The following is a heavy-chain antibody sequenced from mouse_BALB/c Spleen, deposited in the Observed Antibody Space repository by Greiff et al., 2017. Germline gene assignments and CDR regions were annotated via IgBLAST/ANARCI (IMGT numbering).Heavy chain of an antibody. CDR3: ARGAVRDYAMDY. J-gene: IGHJ4*01. V-gene: IGHV14-3*02. Sequence: EVQLQQSGAELVKPGASVKLSCTASGFNIKDTYMHWVKQRPEQGLEWIGRIDPANGNTKYDPKFQGKATITADTSSNTAYLQLSSLTSEDTAVYYCARGAVRDYAMDYWGQGTSVTVSS. D-gene: IGHD2-14*01. CDR1: GFNIKDTY. CDR2: IDPANGNT.